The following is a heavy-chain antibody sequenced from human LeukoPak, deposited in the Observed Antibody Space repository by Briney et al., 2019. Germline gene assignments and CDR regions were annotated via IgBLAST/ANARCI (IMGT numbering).Heavy chain of an antibody. CDR3: ASGRSTYYDPQVDPRVNYYYGMDV. D-gene: IGHD3-3*01. J-gene: IGHJ6*02. V-gene: IGHV1-69*01. CDR1: GFTFSSYA. CDR2: IIPIFGTA. Sequence: GGSLRLSCAASGFTFSSYAISWVRQAPGQGLEWMGGIIPIFGTANYAQKFQGRVTITADESTSTAYMELSSLRSEDTAVYYCASGRSTYYDPQVDPRVNYYYGMDVWGQGTTVTVSS.